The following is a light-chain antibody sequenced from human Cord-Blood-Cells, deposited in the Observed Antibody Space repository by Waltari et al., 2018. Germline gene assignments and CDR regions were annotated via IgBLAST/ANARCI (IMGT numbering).Light chain of an antibody. CDR1: QSVSSY. V-gene: IGKV3-11*01. Sequence: ELVLTQSPATLSSSPGDRATLPCRASQSVSSYLAWYQQKPGQAPRLLIYDASNRATGIPARFSGSGSGTDFTLTISSLEPEDFAVYYCQQRSNWLTFGGGTKVEIK. J-gene: IGKJ4*01. CDR2: DAS. CDR3: QQRSNWLT.